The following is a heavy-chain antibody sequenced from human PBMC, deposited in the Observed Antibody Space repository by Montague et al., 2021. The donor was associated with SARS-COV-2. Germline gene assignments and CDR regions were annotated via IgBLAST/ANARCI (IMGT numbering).Heavy chain of an antibody. J-gene: IGHJ4*02. D-gene: IGHD2-15*01. CDR1: GVSVTDYY. V-gene: IGHV4-59*02. Sequence: SETLSLTCTVSGVSVTDYYWSWIRQPPGKGLEWVGDVFYNKGTNFNPSLKSRVAISVDTSKNQFSLRLTSVTAADTAFYYCVRHPHYAGWYGPPDFWDQGTLVTVSS. CDR2: VFYNKGT. CDR3: VRHPHYAGWYGPPDF.